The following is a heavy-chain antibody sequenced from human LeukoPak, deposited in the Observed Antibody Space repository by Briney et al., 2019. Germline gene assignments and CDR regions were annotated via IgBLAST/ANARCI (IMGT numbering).Heavy chain of an antibody. CDR3: GKGSYYDSSGYYLAPSY. J-gene: IGHJ4*02. Sequence: GGSLRLSCAASRFTFSNYAMNWVRQAPGKGLEWVSMISGDAHKTYYAASVKGRFTISRDNSKNTLYLQMNNLRADDTAVYYCGKGSYYDSSGYYLAPSYWGQGTLVTVSS. CDR2: ISGDAHKT. CDR1: RFTFSNYA. V-gene: IGHV3-23*01. D-gene: IGHD3-22*01.